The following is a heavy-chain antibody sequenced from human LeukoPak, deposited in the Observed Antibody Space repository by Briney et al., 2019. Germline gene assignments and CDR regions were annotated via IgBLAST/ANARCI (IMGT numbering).Heavy chain of an antibody. CDR3: ARTDYGDYTTFDY. D-gene: IGHD4-17*01. CDR2: IWYDGSNE. J-gene: IGHJ4*02. V-gene: IGHV3-33*01. Sequence: GGSLRLSCAASGFTFSSYGMHWVRQAPGKGLEWVAVIWYDGSNEYYADSVKGRFTISRDNSKNTLYLQMNSLRAEDTAVYYCARTDYGDYTTFDYWGQGTLVTVSS. CDR1: GFTFSSYG.